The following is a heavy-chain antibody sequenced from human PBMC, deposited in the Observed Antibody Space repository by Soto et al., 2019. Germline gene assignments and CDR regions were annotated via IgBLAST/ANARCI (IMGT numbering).Heavy chain of an antibody. CDR2: ISWNGGSL. D-gene: IGHD3-22*01. Sequence: SLRLSCAASGXTVGDYAMHWVRQAPGKGLELVSGISWNGGSLVYADSVNALFTISRDNANNSLYLQMNILSAQDPALYYCAKDKYSDSSGYPDYWGQGTLAPVS. CDR3: AKDKYSDSSGYPDY. V-gene: IGHV3-9*01. CDR1: GXTVGDYA. J-gene: IGHJ4*02.